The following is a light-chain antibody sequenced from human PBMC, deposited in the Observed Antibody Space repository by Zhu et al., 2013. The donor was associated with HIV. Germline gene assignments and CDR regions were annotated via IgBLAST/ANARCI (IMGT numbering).Light chain of an antibody. J-gene: IGKJ2*01. Sequence: DIVMTQSPDSLAVSLGERATINCKSNQSVLYNSNNKNYLAWYQQKPGQSPKLLFYWSSTRESGVPDRFSGSGSGTDFTLTISSLQAEDVAVYYCQQYYSSPHTFGQGTRLE. CDR2: WSS. V-gene: IGKV4-1*01. CDR1: QSVLYNSNNKNY. CDR3: QQYYSSPHT.